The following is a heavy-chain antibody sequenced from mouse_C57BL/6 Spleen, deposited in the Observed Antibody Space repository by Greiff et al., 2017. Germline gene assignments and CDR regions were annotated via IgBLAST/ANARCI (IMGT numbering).Heavy chain of an antibody. CDR1: GYTFTSYW. Sequence: QVQLQQSGAELVKPGASVKLSCKASGYTFTSYWMQWVKQRPGQGLEWIGEIAPSDSYTNYNQKFKGKATLTVDTSSSTANMQLSSLTSEDSAVYYCARGGTGFAYWGQGTLVTVAA. D-gene: IGHD3-3*01. V-gene: IGHV1-50*01. CDR3: ARGGTGFAY. CDR2: IAPSDSYT. J-gene: IGHJ3*01.